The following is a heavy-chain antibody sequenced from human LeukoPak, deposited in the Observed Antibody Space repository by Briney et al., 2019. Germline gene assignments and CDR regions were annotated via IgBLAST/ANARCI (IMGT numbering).Heavy chain of an antibody. D-gene: IGHD6-6*01. CDR3: ARHRGSSSLFDY. CDR2: IYYSGST. V-gene: IGHV4-39*01. Sequence: SETLSLTCTVSGGSISSSSYYWGWIRQPPGKGLEWIGSIYYSGSTYYNPSLKSRVTISVDTSKNQFSLKLSSVTAADTAVYYCARHRGSSSLFDYWGQGTLVTVSS. J-gene: IGHJ4*02. CDR1: GGSISSSSYY.